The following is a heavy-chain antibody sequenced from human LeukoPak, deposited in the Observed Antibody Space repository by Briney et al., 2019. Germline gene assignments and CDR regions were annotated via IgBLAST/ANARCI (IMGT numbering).Heavy chain of an antibody. CDR1: GGSISSYY. V-gene: IGHV4-59*01. CDR3: ARDNYDQNFDY. Sequence: PSETLSLTCTVSGGSISSYYWSWIRQPPGKGLEWIGYIYYSGSTNYNPSLKSRVTISVDTSKNQFSLKLSSVTAADTAVYYCARDNYDQNFDYWGQGTLVTVSS. CDR2: IYYSGST. J-gene: IGHJ4*02. D-gene: IGHD3-22*01.